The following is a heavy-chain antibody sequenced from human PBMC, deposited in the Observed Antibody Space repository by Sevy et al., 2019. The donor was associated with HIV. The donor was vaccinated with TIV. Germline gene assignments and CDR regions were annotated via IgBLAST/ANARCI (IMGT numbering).Heavy chain of an antibody. CDR3: AKDGARGVVVIAHFDY. CDR1: GFTFSSYA. Sequence: GGSLRLSCAASGFTFSSYAMSWVRQAPGKGLEWVSAISGSGGSTYYADSVKGRFTISRDNSKNTLYLQMNSLRAGDTAVYYCAKDGARGVVVIAHFDYWGQGTLVTVSS. V-gene: IGHV3-23*01. CDR2: ISGSGGST. D-gene: IGHD2-21*01. J-gene: IGHJ4*02.